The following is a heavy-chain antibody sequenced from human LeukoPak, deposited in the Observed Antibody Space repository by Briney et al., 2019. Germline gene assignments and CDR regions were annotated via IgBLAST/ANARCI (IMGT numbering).Heavy chain of an antibody. Sequence: GGSLRLSCAASVFTFSLYYMHWVRQATGKSLEWVSGIGTVGDTYYADSVKGRFTISRENAKNSLSLQMDSLRAGDTAVYYCTRDLREGTTPDASDIWGQGTVVTVSS. V-gene: IGHV3-13*01. CDR3: TRDLREGTTPDASDI. D-gene: IGHD1-7*01. J-gene: IGHJ3*02. CDR2: IGTVGDT. CDR1: VFTFSLYY.